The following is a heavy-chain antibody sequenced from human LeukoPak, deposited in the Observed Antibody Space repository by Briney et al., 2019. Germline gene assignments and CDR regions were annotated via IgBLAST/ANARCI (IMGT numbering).Heavy chain of an antibody. J-gene: IGHJ4*02. CDR3: AKSGIPGLLWFGHEDY. Sequence: GGSLRLSCAASGFTFSSYAMSWVRQAPGKGLEWVSAISGSGGSTYYADSVKGRFTISRDNSKNTLYLQMNSLRAEDTAVYYCAKSGIPGLLWFGHEDYWGQGTLVTVSS. CDR2: ISGSGGST. V-gene: IGHV3-23*01. CDR1: GFTFSSYA. D-gene: IGHD3-10*01.